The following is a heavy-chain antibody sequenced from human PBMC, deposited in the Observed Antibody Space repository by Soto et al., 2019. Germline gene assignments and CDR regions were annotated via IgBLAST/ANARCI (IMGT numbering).Heavy chain of an antibody. D-gene: IGHD2-15*01. CDR2: ISAYNGNT. Sequence: ASVKVSCKASSYTFTSYGISWARQAPGQGLEWMGWISAYNGNTNYAQKLQGRVTMTTDTSTSTAYMELRSLRSDDTAVYYCARSAVVPYWYFDLWGRGTLVTVSS. CDR1: SYTFTSYG. V-gene: IGHV1-18*04. CDR3: ARSAVVPYWYFDL. J-gene: IGHJ2*01.